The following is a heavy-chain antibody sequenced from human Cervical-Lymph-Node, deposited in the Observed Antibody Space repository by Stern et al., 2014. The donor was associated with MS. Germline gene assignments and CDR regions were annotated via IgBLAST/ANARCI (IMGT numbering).Heavy chain of an antibody. CDR3: ARRKRSYDY. CDR1: GFRFSDFY. V-gene: IGHV3-11*01. CDR2: ISNSGQSI. J-gene: IGHJ4*02. Sequence: VQLVESGGDLVKPGGSLRLSCAGSGFRFSDFYMTWIRKSPERGLEWVSYISNSGQSIYYADSVKGRFTISRDNAKNSLYLEMNSLRVEDAGTYYCARRKRSYDYWGQGTLVTVSS.